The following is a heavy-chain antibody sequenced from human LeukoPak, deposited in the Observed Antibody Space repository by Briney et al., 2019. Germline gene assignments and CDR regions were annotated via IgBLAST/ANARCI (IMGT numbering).Heavy chain of an antibody. CDR2: INPNSGGT. D-gene: IGHD3-3*01. CDR1: GYTFASYG. V-gene: IGHV1-2*02. J-gene: IGHJ1*01. CDR3: ARTIFGVVSGNFQH. Sequence: GASVKVSCKTSGYTFASYGLSWVRQAPGQGLEWMGWINPNSGGTNYAQKFQGRVTMTRDTSISTAYMELSRLRSDDTAVYYCARTIFGVVSGNFQHWGQGTLVTVSS.